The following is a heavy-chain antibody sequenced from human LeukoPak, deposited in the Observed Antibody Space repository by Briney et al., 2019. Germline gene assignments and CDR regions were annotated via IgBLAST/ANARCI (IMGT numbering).Heavy chain of an antibody. J-gene: IGHJ4*02. CDR1: GFTFTNAW. CDR2: IKSKTDGGTT. Sequence: PGGSLRVSCAASGFTFTNAWMSWVRQAPGKGLEWVGRIKSKTDGGTTDYAARVKGRFTISRDDSKNTLYLEMNSLKIEDTAVYYCSRERSGGSCPYRGQGTLGTVSS. CDR3: SRERSGGSCPY. D-gene: IGHD2-15*01. V-gene: IGHV3-15*01.